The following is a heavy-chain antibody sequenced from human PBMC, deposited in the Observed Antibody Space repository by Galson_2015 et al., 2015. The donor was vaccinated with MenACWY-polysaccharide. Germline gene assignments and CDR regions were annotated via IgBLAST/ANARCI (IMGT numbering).Heavy chain of an antibody. D-gene: IGHD3-10*01. J-gene: IGHJ4*02. Sequence: SLRLSCAASGFTFSSYSMNWVRQAPGKGLEWVSSISSSSSYIYYADSVKGRFTISRDNAKNSLYLQMNSLRAEDTAVYYCASGEKYCYGWGGLGGQGTLVTVSS. V-gene: IGHV3-21*01. CDR1: GFTFSSYS. CDR2: ISSSSSYI. CDR3: ASGEKYCYGWGGL.